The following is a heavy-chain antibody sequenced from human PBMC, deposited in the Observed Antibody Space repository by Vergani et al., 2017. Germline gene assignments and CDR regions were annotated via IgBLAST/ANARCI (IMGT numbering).Heavy chain of an antibody. CDR1: GGSISSGDDY. CDR2: IYYSGST. V-gene: IGHV4-30-4*01. CDR3: ARDRKDVGDWYFDL. Sequence: QVQLQESGPGLVKPSQTLSLTCTVSGGSISSGDDYWRWIRQPPGKGLEWIGYIYYSGSTYYNPSLKSRVSISVDTSKNQFSLKLSSVTAADTAVYYCARDRKDVGDWYFDLWGRGTKVTVSS. D-gene: IGHD1-26*01. J-gene: IGHJ2*01.